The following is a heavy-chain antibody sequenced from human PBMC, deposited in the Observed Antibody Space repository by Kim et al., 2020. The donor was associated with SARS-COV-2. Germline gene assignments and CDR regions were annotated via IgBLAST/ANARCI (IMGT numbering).Heavy chain of an antibody. Sequence: GGSLRLSCAASGFTFSSYSMNWVRQAPGKGLEWVSSISSSSSYIYYADSVKGRFTISRDNAKNSLYLQMNSLRAEDTAVYYCATGRVPAAMDLNWFDPWGQGTLVTVSS. V-gene: IGHV3-21*01. CDR3: ATGRVPAAMDLNWFDP. CDR2: ISSSSSYI. D-gene: IGHD2-2*01. J-gene: IGHJ5*02. CDR1: GFTFSSYS.